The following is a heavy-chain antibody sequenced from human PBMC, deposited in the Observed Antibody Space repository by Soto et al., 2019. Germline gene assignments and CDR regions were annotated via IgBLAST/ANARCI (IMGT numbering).Heavy chain of an antibody. CDR3: GTGYCSAGSCAPDY. J-gene: IGHJ4*02. CDR2: IKSKTDGGTT. D-gene: IGHD2-15*01. Sequence: GGSLRLSCAASGFTFINAWMNWVRQAPGKGLEWVGRIKSKTDGGTTDYAAPVKGRFTISRDDSKNTLYLQMNSLKIEDTAVYYCGTGYCSAGSCAPDYWGQGTLVTV. CDR1: GFTFINAW. V-gene: IGHV3-15*07.